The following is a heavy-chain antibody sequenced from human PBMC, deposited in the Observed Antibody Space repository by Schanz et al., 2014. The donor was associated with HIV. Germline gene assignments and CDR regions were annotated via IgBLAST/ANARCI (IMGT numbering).Heavy chain of an antibody. V-gene: IGHV4-34*01. CDR3: ARAGQWFGHLD. J-gene: IGHJ4*02. CDR2: INHREST. Sequence: QVQLQQWGAGLLKPSETLSLTCAVYGGSFSGYYWSWIRQSPGKGLEWVGEINHRESTNYNPSLRSRVTMSIDTSETHFFLELTSVTAADTAVYFCARAGQWFGHLDWGQGTLVTVSS. D-gene: IGHD3-10*01. CDR1: GGSFSGYY.